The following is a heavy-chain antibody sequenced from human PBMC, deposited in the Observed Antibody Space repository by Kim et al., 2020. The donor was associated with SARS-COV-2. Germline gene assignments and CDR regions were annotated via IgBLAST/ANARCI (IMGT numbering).Heavy chain of an antibody. J-gene: IGHJ2*01. CDR2: IYYSGST. Sequence: SETLSLTCTVSGGSISSYYWSWIRQPPGKGLEWIGYIYYSGSTHYNPSLKSRVTISVDTSKNQFSLKLSSVTAADTAVYYCARDPWQWLPLTNYWYFGL. V-gene: IGHV4-59*01. CDR3: ARDPWQWLPLTNYWYFGL. D-gene: IGHD5-12*01. CDR1: GGSISSYY.